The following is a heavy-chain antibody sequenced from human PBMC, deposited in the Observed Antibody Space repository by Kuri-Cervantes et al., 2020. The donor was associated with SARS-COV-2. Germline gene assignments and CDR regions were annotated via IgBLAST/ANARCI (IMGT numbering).Heavy chain of an antibody. CDR2: FDPEDGET. Sequence: ASVKVSCKVSGYTLTELSMHWVRQAPGKGLEWMGGFDPEDGETIYAQKFQGRVTMTEDTSTDTAYMELSSLRSEDTAVYYCATVRGGGAYYDFWSGYHNGAPFDCWGQGTLVTVSS. J-gene: IGHJ4*02. V-gene: IGHV1-24*01. D-gene: IGHD3-3*01. CDR3: ATVRGGGAYYDFWSGYHNGAPFDC. CDR1: GYTLTELS.